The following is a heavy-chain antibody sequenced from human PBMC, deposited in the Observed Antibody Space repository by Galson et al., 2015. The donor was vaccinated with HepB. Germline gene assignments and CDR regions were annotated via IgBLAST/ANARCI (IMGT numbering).Heavy chain of an antibody. J-gene: IGHJ4*02. V-gene: IGHV4-39*01. CDR2: IFYSGTT. D-gene: IGHD2-2*01. CDR3: ARLEIVVVPAAIFY. Sequence: SETLSLTCTVSGGSISSSSYYGGWIRQPPGKGLEWIGSIFYSGTTYYNPSLKSRVTISVDTSKNQFSLKLSSVTAADTAVYYCARLEIVVVPAAIFYWGQGTLVTVSS. CDR1: GGSISSSSYY.